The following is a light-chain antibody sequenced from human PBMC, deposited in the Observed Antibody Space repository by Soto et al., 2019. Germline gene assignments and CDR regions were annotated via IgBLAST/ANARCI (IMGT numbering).Light chain of an antibody. CDR3: QHYGYPQWT. V-gene: IGKV3-20*01. Sequence: IVLTQSPGTLSLSPGERATLSCRASQTGSNSYLSWYQQKSGQAPRLLIYGVSTRATGIPDRFSGSGSGTEFALTISRLEPEDCAVYICQHYGYPQWTFGPGTKVEIK. CDR2: GVS. CDR1: QTGSNSY. J-gene: IGKJ1*01.